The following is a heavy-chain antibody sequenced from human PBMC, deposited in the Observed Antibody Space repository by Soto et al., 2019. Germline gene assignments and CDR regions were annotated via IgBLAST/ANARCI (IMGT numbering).Heavy chain of an antibody. J-gene: IGHJ4*02. V-gene: IGHV3-23*01. Sequence: TGGSLRLSCAASGFTSSSYAMSWVRQAPGKGLEWVSAISGSGGSTYYADSVKGRFTISRDNSKNTLYLQMNSLRAEDTAVYYCAKENRYSYGYPPFDYWGQGTLVTVSS. D-gene: IGHD5-18*01. CDR2: ISGSGGST. CDR1: GFTSSSYA. CDR3: AKENRYSYGYPPFDY.